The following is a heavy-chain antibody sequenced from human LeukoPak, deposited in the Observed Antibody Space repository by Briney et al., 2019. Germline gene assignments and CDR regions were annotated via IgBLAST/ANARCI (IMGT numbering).Heavy chain of an antibody. D-gene: IGHD6-6*01. Sequence: QPGGSLRLSCAASGFTFSSYAMSWVRQAPGKGLEWVSAISGGGGSTYYADSVKGRFTISRDNSKNTLYLQMNSLRAEDTAVYYCAKDPTSYSSSSGNWGQGTLVTVSS. J-gene: IGHJ4*02. CDR2: ISGGGGST. V-gene: IGHV3-23*01. CDR1: GFTFSSYA. CDR3: AKDPTSYSSSSGN.